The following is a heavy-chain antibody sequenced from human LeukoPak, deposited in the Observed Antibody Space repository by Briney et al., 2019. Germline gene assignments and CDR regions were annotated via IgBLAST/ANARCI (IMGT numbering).Heavy chain of an antibody. CDR1: GFTFGDHA. D-gene: IGHD3-10*01. CDR3: ARGPILLWLHNGMDV. Sequence: PGRSLRLSCTGSGFTFGDHAMAWVRQAPGKGLEWVGFIRSEAYGGTTEYAASVRDRFTISRDNSRSVAYLQMNSLKTEDTAMYYCARGPILLWLHNGMDVWGQGTTVTVSS. V-gene: IGHV3-49*04. J-gene: IGHJ6*02. CDR2: IRSEAYGGTT.